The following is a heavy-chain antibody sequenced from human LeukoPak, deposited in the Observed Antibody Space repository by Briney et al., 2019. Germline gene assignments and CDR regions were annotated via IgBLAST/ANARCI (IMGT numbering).Heavy chain of an antibody. D-gene: IGHD2/OR15-2a*01. V-gene: IGHV4-59*08. CDR1: GGSISSYY. CDR2: IYYSGST. J-gene: IGHJ6*02. CDR3: ARHLGYGVLYYYYGMDV. Sequence: PSETLSLTCTVPGGSISSYYWSWIRQPPGKGLEWIGYIYYSGSTNYNPSLKSRVTISVDTSKNQFSLKLSSVTAADTVVYYCARHLGYGVLYYYYGMDVWGQGTTVTVSS.